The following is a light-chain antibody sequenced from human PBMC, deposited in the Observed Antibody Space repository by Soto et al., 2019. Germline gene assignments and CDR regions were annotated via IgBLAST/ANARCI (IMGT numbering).Light chain of an antibody. V-gene: IGKV1-39*01. Sequence: DIQMTPSPSSLSASVGYRVTVTCRASQSISSNLSWYQQKPGKAPKLLIYAASSLQSGVPPRFSGSGSGTDFTLTISSLQPEDFATYYCLQTYSTWTFGQGTKVDIK. J-gene: IGKJ1*01. CDR1: QSISSN. CDR2: AAS. CDR3: LQTYSTWT.